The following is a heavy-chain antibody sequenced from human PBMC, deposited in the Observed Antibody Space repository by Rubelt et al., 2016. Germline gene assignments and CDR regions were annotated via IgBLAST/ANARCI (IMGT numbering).Heavy chain of an antibody. D-gene: IGHD3-22*01. CDR2: INWNGGST. V-gene: IGHV3-20*04. Sequence: GSGGGLVQPGGSLRLSCVASGFTFTTHGMSWVRQAPGKGLEWVSGINWNGGSTGYADSVKGRCTISRDNDKNSLYLQMNSLRAEDTALYYCARDGFYDSSGYYHIFWGQGTLVTVSS. CDR3: ARDGFYDSSGYYHIF. J-gene: IGHJ4*02. CDR1: GFTFTTHG.